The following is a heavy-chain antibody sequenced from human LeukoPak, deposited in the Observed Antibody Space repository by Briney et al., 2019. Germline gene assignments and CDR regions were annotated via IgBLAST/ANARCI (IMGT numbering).Heavy chain of an antibody. CDR3: ARDRIYGDYLDYYYGMDV. CDR2: IYYSGST. V-gene: IGHV4-59*01. CDR1: GGSISSYY. Sequence: SETLSLTCTVSGGSISSYYWSWIRRPPGKGLEWIGYIYYSGSTNYNPSLKSRVTISVDTSKNQFSLKLSSVTAADTAVYYCARDRIYGDYLDYYYGMDVWGRGTTVTVSS. J-gene: IGHJ6*02. D-gene: IGHD4-17*01.